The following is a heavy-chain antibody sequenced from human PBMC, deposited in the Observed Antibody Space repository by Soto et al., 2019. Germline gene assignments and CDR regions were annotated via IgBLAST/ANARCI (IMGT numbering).Heavy chain of an antibody. V-gene: IGHV1-18*01. D-gene: IGHD4-17*01. CDR3: ARGPMTTVSPPACH. CDR2: ISGYNGNT. CDR1: GYAFTNYG. Sequence: QVQLVQSGAEVKKPGASVTVSCKASGYAFTNYGITWVRQAPGQGLEWMGWISGYNGNTNYAQKLQGRVTMTKDTPTSTAYMELRRLGSDDTGVYYCARGPMTTVSPPACHWGQGTLLTRSS. J-gene: IGHJ1*01.